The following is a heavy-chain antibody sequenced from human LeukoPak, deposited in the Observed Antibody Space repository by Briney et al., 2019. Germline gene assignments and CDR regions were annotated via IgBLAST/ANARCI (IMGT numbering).Heavy chain of an antibody. Sequence: GGSLRLSCAASGITFSSYSMHWVRQAPGQGLERVSSISGSSTYIYYADSVKGRFTISRDNAKNSLYLQMNSLRAEDTAVYYCARDFEETAMVQTSTLDYWGQGTLVTVSS. J-gene: IGHJ4*02. D-gene: IGHD5-18*01. V-gene: IGHV3-21*01. CDR3: ARDFEETAMVQTSTLDY. CDR1: GITFSSYS. CDR2: ISGSSTYI.